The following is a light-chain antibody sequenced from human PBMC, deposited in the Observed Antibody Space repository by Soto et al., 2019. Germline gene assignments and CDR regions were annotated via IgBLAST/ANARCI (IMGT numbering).Light chain of an antibody. CDR3: IQAAHWPWT. Sequence: EVLVTQSPLYLPVTLGQPASISCRSTRSLLYSDGNTYLTWFQQRPGQSPRRLIYEVSKRDSGVPDRISGCGSDTDCTLEISRVEAEDVGLYCCIQAAHWPWTFGQGTKVDIK. CDR2: EVS. V-gene: IGKV2-30*01. J-gene: IGKJ1*01. CDR1: RSLLYSDGNTY.